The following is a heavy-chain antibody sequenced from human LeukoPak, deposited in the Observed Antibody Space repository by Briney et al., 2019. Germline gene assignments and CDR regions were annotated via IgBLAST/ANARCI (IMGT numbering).Heavy chain of an antibody. CDR2: ISGSGGST. D-gene: IGHD3-10*02. Sequence: PGGSLRLSCAASGFTFSSYAMSWVRQAPGKGLEWVSAISGSGGSTYYADSVKGRFTISRDNAKNSLHLQMNSLRAEDTAVYYCAELGITMIGGVWGKGTTVTISS. V-gene: IGHV3-23*01. CDR3: AELGITMIGGV. CDR1: GFTFSSYA. J-gene: IGHJ6*04.